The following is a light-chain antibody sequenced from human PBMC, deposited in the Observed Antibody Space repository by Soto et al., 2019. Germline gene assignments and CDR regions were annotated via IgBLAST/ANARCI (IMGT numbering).Light chain of an antibody. CDR2: GAS. CDR3: QQYGSSPQLT. J-gene: IGKJ4*01. V-gene: IGKV3-15*01. Sequence: EIVMTQSPATLSVSPGERATLSCRASQSVSSNLAWYQQKPGQAPRLLIYGASTRATGIPARFSGSGSGTEIALTLSSLQPEDFEVYYCQQYGSSPQLTFGGGTKVEIK. CDR1: QSVSSN.